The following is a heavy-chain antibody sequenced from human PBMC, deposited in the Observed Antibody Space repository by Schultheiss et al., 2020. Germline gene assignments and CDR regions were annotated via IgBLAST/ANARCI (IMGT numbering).Heavy chain of an antibody. V-gene: IGHV3-23*01. Sequence: GGSLRLSCAASGFTFSSYAMSWVRQAPGKGLEWVSAISGSGGSTYYADSVKGRFTISRDNSKNTLYLQMSSLRAEDTAVYYCAREGRATAYYYYYGMDVWGQGTTVTVSS. CDR3: AREGRATAYYYYYGMDV. J-gene: IGHJ6*02. CDR1: GFTFSSYA. CDR2: ISGSGGST. D-gene: IGHD5-24*01.